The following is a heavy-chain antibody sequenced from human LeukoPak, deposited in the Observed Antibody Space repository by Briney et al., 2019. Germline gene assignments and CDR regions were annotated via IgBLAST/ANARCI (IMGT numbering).Heavy chain of an antibody. Sequence: PSETLSLTCAVYGGSPTGDYCSWVRHPPRKGLEWVGEIHHSGSTNYNTSLKSRVTISVGTSNNKFSLKLSSVTAADTAVYYCARGFITETAGNSYYFDYWGQGTLVTVSS. J-gene: IGHJ4*02. CDR3: ARGFITETAGNSYYFDY. V-gene: IGHV4-34*01. CDR2: IHHSGST. D-gene: IGHD6-19*01. CDR1: GGSPTGDY.